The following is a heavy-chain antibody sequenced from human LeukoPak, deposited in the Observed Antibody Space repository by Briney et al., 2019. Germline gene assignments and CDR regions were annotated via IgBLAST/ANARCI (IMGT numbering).Heavy chain of an antibody. Sequence: PSETLSLTCAVYGGSFSGYYWSWIRQPPGQGLEWIGEINHSGSTNYNPSLKSRVTISVDTSKNQFSLKLSSVTAADTAVYYCARTLDSSGYYYDSWGQGTLVTVSS. V-gene: IGHV4-34*01. CDR1: GGSFSGYY. CDR2: INHSGST. J-gene: IGHJ4*02. CDR3: ARTLDSSGYYYDS. D-gene: IGHD3-22*01.